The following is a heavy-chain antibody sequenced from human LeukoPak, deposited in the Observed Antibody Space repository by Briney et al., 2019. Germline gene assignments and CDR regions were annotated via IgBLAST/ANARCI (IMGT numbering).Heavy chain of an antibody. D-gene: IGHD3-22*01. V-gene: IGHV1-69*05. CDR1: GGTFSSYA. CDR2: IIPIFGTA. Sequence: SVKVSCKASGGTFSSYAISWVRQAPGQGLEWMGGIIPIFGTANYAQKFQGRVTITTDESTSTAYMELSSLRSEDTAVYYCARSYYDSSDYSSYHFDYWGQGTLVTVSS. J-gene: IGHJ4*02. CDR3: ARSYYDSSDYSSYHFDY.